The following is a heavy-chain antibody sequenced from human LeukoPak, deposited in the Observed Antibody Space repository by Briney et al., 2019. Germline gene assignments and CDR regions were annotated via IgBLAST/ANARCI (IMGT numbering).Heavy chain of an antibody. CDR2: ISWGSNVI. CDR3: ARDPGYSYAQDF. J-gene: IGHJ4*02. Sequence: GGSLRLSCTASGFTCSSYSMNWVRQAPGKGPEWRSYISWGSNVIYYADSVKGRFTTSRDDAKNSLFLQMNSLTDEDTAVYYCARDPGYSYAQDFWGRGTLVTVSS. CDR1: GFTCSSYS. V-gene: IGHV3-48*02. D-gene: IGHD5-18*01.